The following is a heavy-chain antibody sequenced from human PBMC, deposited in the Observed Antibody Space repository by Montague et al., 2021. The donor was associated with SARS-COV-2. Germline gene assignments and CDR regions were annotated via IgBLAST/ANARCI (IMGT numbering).Heavy chain of an antibody. V-gene: IGHV4-59*01. CDR2: INYSGST. Sequence: SETLSLTCTVSGGSITSYYWTWIRQPPGKGLEWVGRINYSGSTNYNPSLKSRVTISVDTSTNQFSLKLSSVTAADTAVYYCARTGLGAYDILTCYTVNAFDIWGQGTMVTVSS. CDR3: ARTGLGAYDILTCYTVNAFDI. CDR1: GGSITSYY. J-gene: IGHJ3*02. D-gene: IGHD3-9*01.